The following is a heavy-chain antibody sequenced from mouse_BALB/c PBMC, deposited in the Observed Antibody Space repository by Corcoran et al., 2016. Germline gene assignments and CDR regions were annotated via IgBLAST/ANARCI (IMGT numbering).Heavy chain of an antibody. CDR1: GFSLSTSGMG. CDR3: ARRDGYDLYFDY. Sequence: QVTLKESGPGLLQPSQTLSLTCSFSGFSLSTSGMGVSWIRQPSGKGLEWLAHIYWDDDKRYNPSLKSRLTISKDTSSNQVFLKITSVDTADTATYYGARRDGYDLYFDYWGQGTTLTVSS. CDR2: IYWDDDK. J-gene: IGHJ2*01. D-gene: IGHD2-2*01. V-gene: IGHV8-12*01.